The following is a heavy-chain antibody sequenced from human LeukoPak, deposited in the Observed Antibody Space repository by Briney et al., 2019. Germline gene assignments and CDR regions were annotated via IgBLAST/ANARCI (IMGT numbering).Heavy chain of an antibody. Sequence: GGSLRLSCAASGFIFSRFWMHWVRQAPGKGLVWVSRINSDGSSTSYADSVKGRFTISRDNAKNTLYQQMNSLRAEDTAVYYCALSSGWYGGLDPWGQGTLVTVSS. CDR2: INSDGSST. J-gene: IGHJ5*02. D-gene: IGHD6-19*01. V-gene: IGHV3-74*01. CDR1: GFIFSRFW. CDR3: ALSSGWYGGLDP.